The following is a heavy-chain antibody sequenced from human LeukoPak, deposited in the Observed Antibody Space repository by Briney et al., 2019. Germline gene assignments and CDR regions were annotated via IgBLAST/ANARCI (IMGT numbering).Heavy chain of an antibody. CDR2: IWYDESNK. CDR3: AKAQGYYDSRDAFDI. Sequence: GGSLRLSCAASGFTFSSYGIHWVRQAPGKGLEWVAVIWYDESNKYYADSVKGRFTISRDNSKNTLYLQMNSLRAEDTAVYYCAKAQGYYDSRDAFDIWGQGTMVTVSS. J-gene: IGHJ3*02. CDR1: GFTFSSYG. D-gene: IGHD3-22*01. V-gene: IGHV3-33*06.